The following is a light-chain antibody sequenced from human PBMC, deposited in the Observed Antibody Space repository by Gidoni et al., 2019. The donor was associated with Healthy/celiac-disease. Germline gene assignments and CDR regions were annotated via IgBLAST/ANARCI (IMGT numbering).Light chain of an antibody. CDR3: QQYGSSPMYT. Sequence: EKALTQSTGTLSLSPGERATLSCRASQSVSSSYLAWYQQKPGQAPRLLIYGASSRATGIPDRFSGSGSGTDFTLTISRLEPEDFAVYYCQQYGSSPMYTFGQXTKLEIK. V-gene: IGKV3-20*01. J-gene: IGKJ2*01. CDR2: GAS. CDR1: QSVSSSY.